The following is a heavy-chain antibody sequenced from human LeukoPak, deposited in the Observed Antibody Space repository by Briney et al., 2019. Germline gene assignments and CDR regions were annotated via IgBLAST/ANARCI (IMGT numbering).Heavy chain of an antibody. D-gene: IGHD3-3*01. CDR2: ISYDGNNK. CDR1: RFTFSRYA. CDR3: AKGFFGVVITRFDY. V-gene: IGHV3-30-3*01. J-gene: IGHJ4*02. Sequence: GGSLRLSCVASRFTFSRYAMHWVRQTPGKGLEWLTFISYDGNNKNYADSVKGRFTISRDNSKNTLYLQMNSLRAEDTAVYYCAKGFFGVVITRFDYWGQGTLVTVSS.